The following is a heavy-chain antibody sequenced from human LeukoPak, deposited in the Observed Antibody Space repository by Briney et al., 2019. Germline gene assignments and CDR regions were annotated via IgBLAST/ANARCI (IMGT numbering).Heavy chain of an antibody. CDR2: ISAYNGNT. CDR1: GYTFTSYG. V-gene: IGHV1-18*01. D-gene: IGHD5-12*01. Sequence: ASVKVSCKASGYTFTSYGISWVRQAPGQGLGWMGWISAYNGNTNYAQKLQGRVTMTTDTSTSTAYMELSSLRSEDTAVYYCASGKYSGYDEFDYWGQGTLVTVSS. CDR3: ASGKYSGYDEFDY. J-gene: IGHJ4*02.